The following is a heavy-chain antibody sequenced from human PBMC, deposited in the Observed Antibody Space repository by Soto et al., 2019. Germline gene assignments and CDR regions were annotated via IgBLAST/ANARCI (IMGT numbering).Heavy chain of an antibody. J-gene: IGHJ4*02. CDR2: ARNRVNGYTT. V-gene: IGHV3-72*01. CDR1: GFTFSDHY. D-gene: IGHD3-22*01. CDR3: VRATYFSDSSGYTRCLDY. Sequence: GGSLRLSCAASGFTFSDHYMDWVRQAPGKGLEWVGRARNRVNGYTTAYAASVKGRFTTSRDESKNSAYLQMNSLKTEDTAVYYCVRATYFSDSSGYTRCLDYWGQGTLVTVSS.